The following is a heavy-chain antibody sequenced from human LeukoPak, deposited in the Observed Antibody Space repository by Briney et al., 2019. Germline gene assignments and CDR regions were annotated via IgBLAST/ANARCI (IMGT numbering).Heavy chain of an antibody. J-gene: IGHJ4*02. CDR3: AKDSGYGSSGMADY. CDR2: ISCDGSNK. V-gene: IGHV3-30*18. D-gene: IGHD3-10*01. CDR1: GFTFSSYG. Sequence: GGSLRLSCAASGFTFSSYGMHWVRQAPGKGLEWVAVISCDGSNKYYADSVKGRFTISRDNSKNTLYLQMNSLRAEDTAVYYCAKDSGYGSSGMADYWGQGTLVTVSS.